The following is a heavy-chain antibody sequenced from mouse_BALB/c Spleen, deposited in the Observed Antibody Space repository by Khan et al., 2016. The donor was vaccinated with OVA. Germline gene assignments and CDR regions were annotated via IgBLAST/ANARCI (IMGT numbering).Heavy chain of an antibody. CDR2: ISSGGDYT. J-gene: IGHJ3*01. Sequence: EVELVESGGDLVKPGGSLKLSCAASGFIFSSYSMSWVRQTPDKRLEWVATISSGGDYTYYPDSVKGRFTISRDDAKNNLYLQMSSLKSEDTAMYYWASHLTGSFAYWGQGTLVTVSA. D-gene: IGHD4-1*01. CDR3: ASHLTGSFAY. CDR1: GFIFSSYS. V-gene: IGHV5-6*01.